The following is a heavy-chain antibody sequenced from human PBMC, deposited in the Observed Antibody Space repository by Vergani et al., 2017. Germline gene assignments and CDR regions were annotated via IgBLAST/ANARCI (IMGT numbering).Heavy chain of an antibody. CDR1: GFTLIDSY. V-gene: IGHV3-23*01. J-gene: IGHJ6*02. Sequence: EVQLLESGGGLVQRGGSLRLSCEVSGFTLIDSYVNWVRQAPGKGLEWVSGISGSGGSTYYAGSVKGRFTISRDSSKNTLYLQMNSLSAGDTAVYYCAKANPRNSGYDYLYYYHAMDVWGQGTTVTVSS. CDR3: AKANPRNSGYDYLYYYHAMDV. D-gene: IGHD5-12*01. CDR2: ISGSGGST.